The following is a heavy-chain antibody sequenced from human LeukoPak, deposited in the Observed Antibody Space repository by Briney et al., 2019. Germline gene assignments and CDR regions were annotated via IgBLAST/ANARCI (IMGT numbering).Heavy chain of an antibody. CDR2: ISWDGGST. V-gene: IGHV3-43*01. D-gene: IGHD6-19*01. CDR1: GFTFDDYT. CDR3: AKGAGPTYGDY. J-gene: IGHJ4*02. Sequence: GGSLRLSCAASGFTFDDYTMDWVRHAPGKGLEWVSLISWDGGSTYYADSVKGRFTISRDNSKNSLYLQMNSLRTEDTALYYCAKGAGPTYGDYWGQGTLVTVSS.